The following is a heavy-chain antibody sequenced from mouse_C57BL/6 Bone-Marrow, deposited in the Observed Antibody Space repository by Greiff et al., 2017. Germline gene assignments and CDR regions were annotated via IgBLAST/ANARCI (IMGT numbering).Heavy chain of an antibody. CDR1: GFTFSSYA. CDR3: ASLITPYYAMDY. D-gene: IGHD2-4*01. CDR2: ISDGGSYT. J-gene: IGHJ4*01. Sequence: EVKLVESGGGLVKPGGSLKLSCAASGFTFSSYAMSWVRQTPEKRLEWVATISDGGSYTYYPDNVKGRFTISRDNAKNNLYLQMSHLKSEDTAMYYCASLITPYYAMDYWGQGTSVTVSS. V-gene: IGHV5-4*03.